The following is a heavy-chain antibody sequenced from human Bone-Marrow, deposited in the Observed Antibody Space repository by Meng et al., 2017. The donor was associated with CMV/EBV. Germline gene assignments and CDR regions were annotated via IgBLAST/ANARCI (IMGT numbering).Heavy chain of an antibody. CDR3: ARDPDCTNGVCYYDS. D-gene: IGHD2-8*01. Sequence: GGSLRLSCAASGFTFTTYAMNWVRQAPGKGLEWVSSINTDSTYTSYTDSVKGRFTISRDDAKNSLYLQVNSLRAEDTAVYYCARDPDCTNGVCYYDSWGQGTLVTVSS. V-gene: IGHV3-21*06. CDR1: GFTFTTYA. J-gene: IGHJ4*02. CDR2: INTDSTYT.